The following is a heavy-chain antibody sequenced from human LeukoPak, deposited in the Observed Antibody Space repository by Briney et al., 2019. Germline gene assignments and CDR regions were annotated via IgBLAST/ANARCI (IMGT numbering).Heavy chain of an antibody. CDR2: ISSDGRST. V-gene: IGHV3-74*01. D-gene: IGHD3-16*01. CDR3: ASQLGGNVY. Sequence: PGGSLRLSCAASGFPFSDNCMHWVRQAPGKGLVWVSVISSDGRSTIYADSVKGRFTISRDNAKNTLYLQMDSLRAEDTAVYSCASQLGGNVYWGQGTLVTVSS. CDR1: GFPFSDNC. J-gene: IGHJ4*02.